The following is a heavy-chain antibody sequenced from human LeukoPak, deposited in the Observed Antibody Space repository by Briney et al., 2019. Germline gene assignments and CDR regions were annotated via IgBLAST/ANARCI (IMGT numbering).Heavy chain of an antibody. Sequence: SETLSLTCTVSGGSISSSSYYWGWIRQPPGKGLEWIGNIFYTGSTFYPPSLKSRVTISLDTSKNQFSLKLSSVAAADTAVYYCARLSTAGSVTHYFDYWGQGTLVTVSS. CDR1: GGSISSSSYY. CDR2: IFYTGST. J-gene: IGHJ4*02. CDR3: ARLSTAGSVTHYFDY. D-gene: IGHD6-13*01. V-gene: IGHV4-39*07.